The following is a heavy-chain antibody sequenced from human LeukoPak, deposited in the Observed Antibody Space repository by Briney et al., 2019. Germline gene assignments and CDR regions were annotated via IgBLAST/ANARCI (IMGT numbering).Heavy chain of an antibody. D-gene: IGHD1-1*01. CDR3: ARDQVQLERRGLRRYGWFDP. CDR1: GYTFTSYG. Sequence: GASVKVSCKASGYTFTSYGISWVRQAPGQGLEWMGWISAYNGNTNYAQKLQGRVTMTTDTSTSTAYMELRSLRSDDTAVHYCARDQVQLERRGLRRYGWFDPWGQGTLVTVSS. J-gene: IGHJ5*02. V-gene: IGHV1-18*01. CDR2: ISAYNGNT.